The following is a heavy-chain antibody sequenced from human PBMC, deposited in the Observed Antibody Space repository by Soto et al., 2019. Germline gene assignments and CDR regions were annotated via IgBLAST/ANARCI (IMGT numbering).Heavy chain of an antibody. J-gene: IGHJ5*02. Sequence: EVQLAESGGDLVQPGGSLRLSCVGSGFTFSYYEMNWVRQAPGKGLERVAFISHTDSLKQYPDSVKGRCTISRDNAQNSLYLEMTSLSVEDTGVYSCERDTGRASADLWGQGTLVSVSS. CDR3: ERDTGRASADL. CDR2: ISHTDSLK. V-gene: IGHV3-48*03. D-gene: IGHD6-13*01. CDR1: GFTFSYYE.